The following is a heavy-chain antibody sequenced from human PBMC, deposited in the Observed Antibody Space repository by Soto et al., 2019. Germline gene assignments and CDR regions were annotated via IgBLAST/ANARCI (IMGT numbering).Heavy chain of an antibody. V-gene: IGHV3-21*01. D-gene: IGHD3-9*01. J-gene: IGHJ3*02. Sequence: GGSPRLSCAASGFTFSSYSMNWVRQAPGKGLEWVSSISSSSSYIYYADSVKGRFTISRDNAKNSLYLQMNSLRAEDTAVYYCARDMINRRYFDPRRLDAFDIWGQGTMVTVSS. CDR3: ARDMINRRYFDPRRLDAFDI. CDR1: GFTFSSYS. CDR2: ISSSSSYI.